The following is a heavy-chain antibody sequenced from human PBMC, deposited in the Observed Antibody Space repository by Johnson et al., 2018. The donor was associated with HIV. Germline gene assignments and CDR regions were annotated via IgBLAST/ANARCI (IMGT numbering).Heavy chain of an antibody. V-gene: IGHV3-9*01. CDR1: GFTFSSYW. CDR3: AKDMAARTFDAFDI. CDR2: ISWNSGSI. J-gene: IGHJ3*02. Sequence: VQLVESGGGLVQPGGSLRLSCAASGFTFSSYWMSWVRQAPGKGLEWVSGISWNSGSIAYADSVKGRFTISRDNAKNSLYVQMNSLRAEDTAVYYCAKDMAARTFDAFDIWGQGTMVTVSS. D-gene: IGHD6-6*01.